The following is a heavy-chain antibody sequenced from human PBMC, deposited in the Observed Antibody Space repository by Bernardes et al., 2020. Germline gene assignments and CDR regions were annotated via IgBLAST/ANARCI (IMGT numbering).Heavy chain of an antibody. V-gene: IGHV4-34*01. CDR1: TGSFSGYQ. Sequence: SETLSLTCAVYTGSFSGYQWSWIRQSPGKGLEWIGEINHSGSTNYSPSLRSRVTISVDTPKKQFSLKLTSMTAADTAVYYCARGLVGYGAWGQGTLVTVSS. D-gene: IGHD5-18*01. CDR3: ARGLVGYGA. J-gene: IGHJ5*02. CDR2: INHSGST.